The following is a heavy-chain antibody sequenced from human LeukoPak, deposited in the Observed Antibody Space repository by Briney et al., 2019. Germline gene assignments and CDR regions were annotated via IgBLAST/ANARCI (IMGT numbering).Heavy chain of an antibody. CDR1: GYIFTGYY. Sequence: GASVKVSCKASGYIFTGYYMHWVRQAPGQGLEWMGWINPNSGDTNYAQKFQGRVTMTRDTSISTAYMELSSLRSEDTAVYYCARGEDYGSGTNFDYWGQGTLVTVSS. V-gene: IGHV1-2*02. CDR3: ARGEDYGSGTNFDY. D-gene: IGHD3-10*01. J-gene: IGHJ4*02. CDR2: INPNSGDT.